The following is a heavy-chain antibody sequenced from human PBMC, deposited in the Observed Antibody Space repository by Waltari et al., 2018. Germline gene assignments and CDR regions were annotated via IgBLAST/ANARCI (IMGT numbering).Heavy chain of an antibody. CDR2: IYSSGST. CDR1: GGSISSSSYY. V-gene: IGHV4-39*07. Sequence: QLQLQESGPGLVKPSETLSLTCTVSGGSISSSSYYWGWIRQPPGKGLAWIGSIYSSGSTDYNPSLNSRVTIAVDASKNQFSQKLSSVTAADTAVYYCARGGPPDGNWFDPWGQGTLVNVSS. CDR3: ARGGPPDGNWFDP. J-gene: IGHJ5*02.